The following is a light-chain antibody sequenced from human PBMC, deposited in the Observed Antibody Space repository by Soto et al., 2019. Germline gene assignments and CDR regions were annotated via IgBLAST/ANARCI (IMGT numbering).Light chain of an antibody. Sequence: EIVLTQSPATLSLSPGERATLSCRASQSVSSYLAWYQQKPAQPPSLLLFDASNTATGILAWCSGSCSGTVFTLTISSLDPEDFAVYYWQQRSNWLTFGGGTKVEIK. V-gene: IGKV3-11*01. CDR1: QSVSSY. CDR3: QQRSNWLT. J-gene: IGKJ4*01. CDR2: DAS.